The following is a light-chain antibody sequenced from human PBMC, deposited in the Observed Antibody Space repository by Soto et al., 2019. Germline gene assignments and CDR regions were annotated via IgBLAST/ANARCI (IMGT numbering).Light chain of an antibody. J-gene: IGLJ1*01. CDR3: AAWDASLGGFYV. Sequence: QSALTQPPSASGTPGQRVTISCSGSRSSIGSNTVNWYQHLPGSAPKLLIYSNNHRPSGVPDRFSASKAGASASLAISGLQSEDEGDYYCAAWDASLGGFYVFGCGTKVTVL. CDR2: SNN. V-gene: IGLV1-44*01. CDR1: RSSIGSNT.